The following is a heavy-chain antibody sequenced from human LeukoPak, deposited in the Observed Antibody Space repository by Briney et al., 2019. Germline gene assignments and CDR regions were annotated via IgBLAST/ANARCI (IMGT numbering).Heavy chain of an antibody. J-gene: IGHJ4*02. V-gene: IGHV1-3*01. D-gene: IGHD6-19*01. CDR3: ARVIAVAGTYDY. CDR1: GYTFTSYA. Sequence: GASVKVSCKASGYTFTSYAMHWVRQAPGQRLEWMGWINAGNGNTKYSQRFQGRVTITRDTSASTAYMELSSLRSEDTAVNYCARVIAVAGTYDYWGQGTLVTVSS. CDR2: INAGNGNT.